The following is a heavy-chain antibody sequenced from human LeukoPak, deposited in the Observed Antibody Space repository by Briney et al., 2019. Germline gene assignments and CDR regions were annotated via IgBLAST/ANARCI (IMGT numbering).Heavy chain of an antibody. D-gene: IGHD1-26*01. Sequence: GESWEFSCKPSGYNFTNYWIGWVRQMPGKGLDCMGIIYPGDSDTRYSPSFQSQVTISADKSISTAYLQWSSLKASDTAMYYCAIRYSGSYNDYWGQGTLVTVSS. V-gene: IGHV5-51*01. CDR2: IYPGDSDT. J-gene: IGHJ4*02. CDR1: GYNFTNYW. CDR3: AIRYSGSYNDY.